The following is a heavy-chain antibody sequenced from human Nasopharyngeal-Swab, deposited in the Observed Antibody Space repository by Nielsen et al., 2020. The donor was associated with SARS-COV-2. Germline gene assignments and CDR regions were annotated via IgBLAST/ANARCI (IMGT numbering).Heavy chain of an antibody. CDR2: INHSGST. CDR1: GGSFSGYY. V-gene: IGHV4-34*01. J-gene: IGHJ4*02. CDR3: ARGVHSSSWYQYYFDY. D-gene: IGHD6-13*01. Sequence: GSLRLSCAVYGGSFSGYYWSWIRQPPGKGLEWIGEINHSGSTNYNPSLKSRVTISVDTSKNQFSLKLSSVTAADTAMYYCARGVHSSSWYQYYFDYWGQGTLVTVSS.